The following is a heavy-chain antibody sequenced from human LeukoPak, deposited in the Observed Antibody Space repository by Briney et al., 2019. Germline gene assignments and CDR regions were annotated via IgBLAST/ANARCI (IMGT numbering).Heavy chain of an antibody. CDR1: GFTFSSYW. V-gene: IGHV3-74*01. CDR3: ARGGLSGYYHDY. J-gene: IGHJ4*02. D-gene: IGHD3-22*01. Sequence: GGSLRLSCAASGFTFSSYWMHWVRQAPGKGLVWVSRINSDGSTTSYAGSVKGRFTISRDNAKNTLYLQMNSLRAEDTAVYYCARGGLSGYYHDYWGQGTLVTVSS. CDR2: INSDGSTT.